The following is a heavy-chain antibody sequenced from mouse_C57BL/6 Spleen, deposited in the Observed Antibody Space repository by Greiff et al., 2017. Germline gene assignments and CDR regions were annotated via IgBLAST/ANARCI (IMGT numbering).Heavy chain of an antibody. V-gene: IGHV1-62-2*01. CDR1: GYTFTEYT. Sequence: VQLQASGAELVKPGASVKLSCTASGYTFTEYTIHWVQQRSGQGLEWIGWFYPGRGSIKYPDKFKDKATLTADKSSSTVYMQLSRLTSEDSAVYVGARHEEGEGDDWYFAVWGTGTLVTVSA. CDR3: ARHEEGEGDDWYFAV. CDR2: FYPGRGSI. J-gene: IGHJ3*01. D-gene: IGHD2-2*01.